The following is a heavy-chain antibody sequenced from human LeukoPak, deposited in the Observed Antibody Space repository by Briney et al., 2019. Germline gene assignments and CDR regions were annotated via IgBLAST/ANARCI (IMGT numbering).Heavy chain of an antibody. D-gene: IGHD3-10*01. CDR2: IAYDGSNK. J-gene: IGHJ4*02. Sequence: GGSLRLSCAASGFTFSDYGMHWVRQSPGKGLEWVAIIAYDGSNKYYADSVTGRFTISRDNSKKTLYLQMNSLRAEDTAVYYCARVGYYGSGNYLVWGQGTLVTVSS. CDR1: GFTFSDYG. CDR3: ARVGYYGSGNYLV. V-gene: IGHV3-30*03.